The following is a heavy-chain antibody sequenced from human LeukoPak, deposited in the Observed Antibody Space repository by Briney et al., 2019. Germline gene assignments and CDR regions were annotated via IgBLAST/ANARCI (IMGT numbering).Heavy chain of an antibody. CDR1: GFTFSSYG. J-gene: IGHJ6*02. CDR3: AKVGGDIGVLMVYAIGDYYYGMDV. D-gene: IGHD2-8*01. Sequence: PGGSLRLSCAASGFTFSSYGMSWVRQAPGKGLEWVAVISYDGSNKYYADSVKGRFTISRDNSKNTLYLQMNSLRAEDTAVYYCAKVGGDIGVLMVYAIGDYYYGMDVWGQGTTVTVSS. CDR2: ISYDGSNK. V-gene: IGHV3-30*18.